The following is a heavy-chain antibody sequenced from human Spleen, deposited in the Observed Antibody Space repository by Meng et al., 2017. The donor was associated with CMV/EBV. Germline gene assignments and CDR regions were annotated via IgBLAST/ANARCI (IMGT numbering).Heavy chain of an antibody. D-gene: IGHD6-6*01. Sequence: ESLKISCAASGLSFSDYYMNWVRQAPGKGLEWIGYIYYSGSTNYNPSLKSRVTISVDTSKNQFSLKLSSVTAADTAVYYCARGSIAARPDLGIGYWGQGTLVTVSS. CDR1: GLSFSDYY. J-gene: IGHJ4*02. CDR2: IYYSGST. CDR3: ARGSIAARPDLGIGY. V-gene: IGHV4-59*01.